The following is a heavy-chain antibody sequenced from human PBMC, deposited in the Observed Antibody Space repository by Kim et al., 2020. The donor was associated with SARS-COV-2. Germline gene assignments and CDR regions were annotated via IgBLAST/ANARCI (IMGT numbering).Heavy chain of an antibody. CDR1: GYSFTSYW. V-gene: IGHV5-51*01. J-gene: IGHJ6*02. D-gene: IGHD6-13*01. CDR2: IYPGDSET. CDR3: ARQAEIAAAVRRGYFYGMDV. Sequence: GESLKISCKGSGYSFTSYWIGWVRQMPGKGLEWMGIIYPGDSETKYSPSFQGQVTISADKSISTAYLQWSSLKASDTAIYYCARQAEIAAAVRRGYFYGMDVWGQGTTVTVSS.